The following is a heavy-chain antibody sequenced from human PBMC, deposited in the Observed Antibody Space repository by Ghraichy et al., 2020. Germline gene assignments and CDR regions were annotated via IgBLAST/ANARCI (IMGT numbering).Heavy chain of an antibody. V-gene: IGHV3-48*02. J-gene: IGHJ6*02. CDR3: ARASRVVRFYYYDGMDV. CDR2: ITSSSRSI. Sequence: GGSLRLSCVGSGFTFSSYNMNWVRQSPGKGLEWVSYITSSSRSIFYADSVKGRFTISRDNGKNSLSLQMNSLRDEDTVIYYCARASRVVRFYYYDGMDVWGQGTTVTVSS. D-gene: IGHD4-23*01. CDR1: GFTFSSYN.